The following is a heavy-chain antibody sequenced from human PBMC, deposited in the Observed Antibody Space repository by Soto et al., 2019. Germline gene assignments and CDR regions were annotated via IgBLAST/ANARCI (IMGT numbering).Heavy chain of an antibody. CDR2: IYWDDDK. D-gene: IGHD2-15*01. J-gene: IGHJ5*02. CDR1: GFSLSTTGVG. V-gene: IGHV2-5*02. Sequence: QITLKESGPTLVKPTQTLTLTCTFSGFSLSTTGVGVGWIRQPPGKALEWLALIYWDDDKRYSPSLKSRLTITTDTPQTQLDLTMTDLDPVDTATYYSAHIGHCSGGGCFTPKWFDPWGQGTLVPVSS. CDR3: AHIGHCSGGGCFTPKWFDP.